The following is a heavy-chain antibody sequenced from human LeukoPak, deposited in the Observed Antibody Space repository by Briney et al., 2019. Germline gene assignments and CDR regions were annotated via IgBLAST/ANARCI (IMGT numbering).Heavy chain of an antibody. D-gene: IGHD3-22*01. CDR3: ARDYSNYYDSSGYWAQDAFDI. J-gene: IGHJ3*02. V-gene: IGHV3-21*01. CDR2: ISSSSSYI. CDR1: GFTFSSYS. Sequence: GGSLRLSCAASGFTFSSYSMNWVRQAPGKGLEWVSSISSSSSYIYYADSVKGRFTISRDNAKNSLYLQMNSLRAEDTAVYYCARDYSNYYDSSGYWAQDAFDIWGQGTMVTVSS.